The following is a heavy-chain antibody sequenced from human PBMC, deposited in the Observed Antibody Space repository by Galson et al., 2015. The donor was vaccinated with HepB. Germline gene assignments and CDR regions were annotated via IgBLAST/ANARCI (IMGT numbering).Heavy chain of an antibody. D-gene: IGHD3-22*01. CDR2: ISYDGSNK. V-gene: IGHV3-30*04. CDR3: ARVRDDTSGYYSDYYYYGMDV. Sequence: SLRLSCAASGFTFSSYAMHWVRQAPGKGLEWVAVISYDGSNKYYADSVKGRFTISRDNSKNTLYLQMNSLRAEDTAVYYCARVRDDTSGYYSDYYYYGMDVLGQGTTVTVSS. J-gene: IGHJ6*02. CDR1: GFTFSSYA.